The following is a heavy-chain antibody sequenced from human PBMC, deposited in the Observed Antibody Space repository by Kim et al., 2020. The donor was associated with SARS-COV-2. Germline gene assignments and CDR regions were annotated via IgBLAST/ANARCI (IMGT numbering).Heavy chain of an antibody. CDR2: IWYDGTNR. CDR3: VRDGAGATRGGVDP. D-gene: IGHD1-1*01. V-gene: IGHV3-33*01. J-gene: IGHJ5*02. Sequence: GGSLRLSCEASGFNFKSYGMHWVRQVPDKGLEWVAIIWYDGTNRSYADSVRGRITISRDNSKSTLYLQMTSLRVEDTAVYYCVRDGAGATRGGVDPWGQGTLVTVSS. CDR1: GFNFKSYG.